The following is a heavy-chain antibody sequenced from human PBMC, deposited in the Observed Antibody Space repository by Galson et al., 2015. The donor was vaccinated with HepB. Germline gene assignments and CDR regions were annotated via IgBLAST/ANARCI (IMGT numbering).Heavy chain of an antibody. Sequence: LRLSCAASGFTFSSYGMHWVRQAPGKGLEWVAVISYDGSNKYYADSVKGRFTISRDNSKNTLYLQMNSLRAEDTAVYYCAKGNVDYDFWSGYYTSTPFDYWGQGTLVTVSS. CDR2: ISYDGSNK. V-gene: IGHV3-30*18. CDR1: GFTFSSYG. D-gene: IGHD3-3*01. CDR3: AKGNVDYDFWSGYYTSTPFDY. J-gene: IGHJ4*02.